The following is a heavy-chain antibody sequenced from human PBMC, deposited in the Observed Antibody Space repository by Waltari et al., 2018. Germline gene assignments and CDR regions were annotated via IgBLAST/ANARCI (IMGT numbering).Heavy chain of an antibody. D-gene: IGHD3-10*01. CDR1: GGSISSYY. J-gene: IGHJ6*04. CDR2: IYYSGST. CDR3: ARGNYGSLACMDV. V-gene: IGHV4-59*01. Sequence: QVQLQESGPGLVKPSETLSLTCTVSGGSISSYYWSWIRQPPGKGLEWIGYIYYSGSTNYNPSLKRRVTISVDTSKNQFSLKLSSVTAADTAVYYCARGNYGSLACMDVWGKGTTVTVSS.